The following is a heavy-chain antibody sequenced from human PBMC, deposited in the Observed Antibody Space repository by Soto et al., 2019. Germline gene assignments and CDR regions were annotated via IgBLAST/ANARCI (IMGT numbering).Heavy chain of an antibody. CDR3: GRYCTNTKCRGGYYLDL. Sequence: QVLLVQSGAEIKQPGSSVSVSCKASGDSFTNYAFTWVRQATGQGPEWLGGIILALGTPHYSQRFQGRLTITADESSSTVYMELGSLRLDDTAVYYCGRYCTNTKCRGGYYLDLWGQGTLLTVSS. CDR2: IILALGTP. D-gene: IGHD2-8*01. CDR1: GDSFTNYA. J-gene: IGHJ5*02. V-gene: IGHV1-69*01.